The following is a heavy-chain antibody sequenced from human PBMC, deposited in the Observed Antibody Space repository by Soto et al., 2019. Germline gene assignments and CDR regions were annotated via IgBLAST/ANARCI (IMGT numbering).Heavy chain of an antibody. V-gene: IGHV1-3*01. CDR1: GYTFTSYA. D-gene: IGHD1-26*01. CDR2: INAGNGNT. CDR3: ARTLVGATPADY. J-gene: IGHJ4*02. Sequence: QVQLVQSGAEVKKPGASVKVSCKASGYTFTSYAMHWVRQAPGQRLEWMGWINAGNGNTKYSQKFQGRVTITRDTSASTAYKELSSLRSEDTAVYYCARTLVGATPADYWGQGTLVTVSS.